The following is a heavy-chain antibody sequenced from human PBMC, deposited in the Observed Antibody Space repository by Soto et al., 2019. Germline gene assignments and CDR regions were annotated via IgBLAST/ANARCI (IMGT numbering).Heavy chain of an antibody. D-gene: IGHD2-15*01. Sequence: QLQLQESGPGLVKPSETLSLTCTVSGGSISSSSYYWGWIRQPPGKGLEWIGSIYYSGSTYYNPSLKSRVTIPLDTSKNQFAPKLSPVPAADTAVYYCARHPAIVLPPRLFGMDVWGQGTTVTVSS. CDR3: ARHPAIVLPPRLFGMDV. J-gene: IGHJ6*02. CDR2: IYYSGST. V-gene: IGHV4-39*01. CDR1: GGSISSSSYY.